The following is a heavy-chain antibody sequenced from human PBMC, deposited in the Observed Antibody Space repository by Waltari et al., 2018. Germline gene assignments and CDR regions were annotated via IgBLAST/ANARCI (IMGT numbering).Heavy chain of an antibody. V-gene: IGHV3-9*03. J-gene: IGHJ4*02. CDR2: ISWNSGSI. Sequence: EVQLVESGGGLVQPGRSLRLSCAASGFTFDDYAMHWVRQAPGKGLEWVSGISWNSGSIGYADSVKGRFTISRDNAKNSLYLQMNSLRAEDMALYYCAKASSGWSYFDYWGQGTLVTVSS. D-gene: IGHD6-19*01. CDR3: AKASSGWSYFDY. CDR1: GFTFDDYA.